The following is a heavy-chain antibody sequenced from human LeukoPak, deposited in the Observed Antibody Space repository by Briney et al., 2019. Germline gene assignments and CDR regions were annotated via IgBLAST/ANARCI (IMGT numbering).Heavy chain of an antibody. J-gene: IGHJ4*02. D-gene: IGHD6-19*01. CDR2: INSDGSST. CDR1: GFTFSSYW. V-gene: IGHV3-74*01. CDR3: ARVGLYSSGWSA. Sequence: GGSLRLSCAASGFTFSSYWMNWVRQAPGKGLVWVSRINSDGSSTNYTDSVKGRFTISRDNAKNTLYLQMNSLRAEDTAVYYCARVGLYSSGWSAWGQGTLVTVSS.